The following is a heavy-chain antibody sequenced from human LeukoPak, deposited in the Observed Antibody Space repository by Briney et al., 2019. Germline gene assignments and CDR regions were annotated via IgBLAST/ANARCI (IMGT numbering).Heavy chain of an antibody. CDR1: GFTFSSYA. CDR3: TKHSGIQHHYYYGMDV. D-gene: IGHD1-14*01. V-gene: IGHV3-23*01. J-gene: IGHJ6*02. Sequence: GGSLRLSCAASGFTFSSYAMSWVRQAPGKGLEWVSAISGSGGSTYYADSVKGRFTISRDNSKNTLYPQMNSLRAEDTAVYYCTKHSGIQHHYYYGMDVWGQGTTVTVSS. CDR2: ISGSGGST.